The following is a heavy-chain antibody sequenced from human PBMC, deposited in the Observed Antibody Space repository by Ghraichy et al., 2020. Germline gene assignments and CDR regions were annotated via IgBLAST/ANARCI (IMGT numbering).Heavy chain of an antibody. J-gene: IGHJ6*03. CDR1: GFTFSSYS. V-gene: IGHV3-21*01. Sequence: GGSLRLSCAASGFTFSSYSMNWVRQAPGKGLEWVSSISSSSYIYYADSVKGRFTISRDNAKNSLYLQMNSLRAEDTAVYYCARSDSSGYYYRTNYYYYYYMDVWGKGTTVTVSS. D-gene: IGHD3-22*01. CDR3: ARSDSSGYYYRTNYYYYYYMDV. CDR2: ISSSSYI.